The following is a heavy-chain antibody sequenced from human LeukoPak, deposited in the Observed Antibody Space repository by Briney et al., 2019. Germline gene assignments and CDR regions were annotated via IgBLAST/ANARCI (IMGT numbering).Heavy chain of an antibody. Sequence: KTSETLSLTCTVSGGSISSYYWSWIRQPPGKGLGWIGYIYYSGSTNYNPSLKSRVTISVDTSKNQFSLKLSSVTAADTAVYYCARGLVFWDYYFDYWGQGTLVTVSS. V-gene: IGHV4-59*01. J-gene: IGHJ4*02. CDR2: IYYSGST. CDR1: GGSISSYY. D-gene: IGHD3/OR15-3a*01. CDR3: ARGLVFWDYYFDY.